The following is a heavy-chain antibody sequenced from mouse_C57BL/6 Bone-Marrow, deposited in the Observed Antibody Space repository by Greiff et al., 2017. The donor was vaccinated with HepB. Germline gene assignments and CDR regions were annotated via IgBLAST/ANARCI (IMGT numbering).Heavy chain of an antibody. CDR2: INPGSGGT. V-gene: IGHV1-54*01. D-gene: IGHD2-5*01. CDR1: GYAFTNYL. J-gene: IGHJ3*01. Sequence: VKLMESGAELVRPGTSVKVSCKASGYAFTNYLIEWVKQRPGQGLEWIGVINPGSGGTTYNEKFKGKATLTADKSSSTAYMQLSSLTSEASAVSFCARSVFYSNYEAWFAYWGQGTLVTVSA. CDR3: ARSVFYSNYEAWFAY.